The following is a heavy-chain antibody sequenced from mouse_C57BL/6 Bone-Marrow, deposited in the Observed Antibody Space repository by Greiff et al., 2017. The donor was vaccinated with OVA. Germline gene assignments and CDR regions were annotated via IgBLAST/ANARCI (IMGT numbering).Heavy chain of an antibody. J-gene: IGHJ2*01. D-gene: IGHD1-1*01. CDR3: TRDYYYGSKDY. V-gene: IGHV1-15*01. CDR2: IDPETGGT. Sequence: QVQLKESGAELVRPGASVTLSCKASGYTFTDYEMHWVKQTPVHGLEWIGAIDPETGGTAYNQKFKGKAILTADKSSSTAYMELRSLTSEDSAVYYCTRDYYYGSKDYWGQGTTLTVSS. CDR1: GYTFTDYE.